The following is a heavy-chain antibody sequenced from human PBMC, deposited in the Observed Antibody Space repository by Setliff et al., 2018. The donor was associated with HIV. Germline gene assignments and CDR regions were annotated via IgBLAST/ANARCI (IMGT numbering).Heavy chain of an antibody. CDR1: GFTVSRFY. V-gene: IGHV3-53*01. CDR3: ARDSPLSHFDY. J-gene: IGHJ4*02. CDR2: IYSDGSS. Sequence: GGSLRLSCAASGFTVSRFYMSWVRQAPGKGLEWVSVIYSDGSSYYADSVRGRFTISRDNYKNTLYPQMNSLRPEDTAVYYCARDSPLSHFDYWGQGILVTVSS.